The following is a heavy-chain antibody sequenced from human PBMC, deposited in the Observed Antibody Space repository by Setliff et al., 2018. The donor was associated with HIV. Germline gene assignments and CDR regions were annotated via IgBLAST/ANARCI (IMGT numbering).Heavy chain of an antibody. CDR3: ARDPAPASSASYFQH. CDR2: FDPEDAET. Sequence: GASVKVSCKVSGYTLTELSMHWVRQAPGKGVEWMGGFDPEDAETIYAQRFQGRVTMTGDTSTDKAYMELSSLSSEDTAVYYCARDPAPASSASYFQHWGQGTPVTVSS. V-gene: IGHV1-24*01. CDR1: GYTLTELS. J-gene: IGHJ1*01. D-gene: IGHD6-6*01.